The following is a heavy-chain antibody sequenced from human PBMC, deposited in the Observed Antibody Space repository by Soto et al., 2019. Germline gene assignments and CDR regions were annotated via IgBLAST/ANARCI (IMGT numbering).Heavy chain of an antibody. D-gene: IGHD2-15*01. Sequence: GGSLSLSCAASGFTFSSYGMHWVRQAPGKGLEWVAVIWYDGSNKYYADSVKGRFTISRDNSKNTLYLQMNSLRAKDTAVYYCARDLASYCSGGSCYYFDYWGQGTLVTVSS. V-gene: IGHV3-33*08. CDR1: GFTFSSYG. CDR3: ARDLASYCSGGSCYYFDY. J-gene: IGHJ4*02. CDR2: IWYDGSNK.